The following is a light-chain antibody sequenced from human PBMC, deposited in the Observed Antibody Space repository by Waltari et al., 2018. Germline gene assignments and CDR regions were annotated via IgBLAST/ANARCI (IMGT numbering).Light chain of an antibody. CDR3: SSYTSSSTLVV. V-gene: IGLV2-14*01. J-gene: IGLJ2*01. Sequence: QSALTQPASVSGSPGQSITISCTGTSSDVGGSNYVSWYQQHQGKAPKLIIYEVSHRPSGVSNRFSGSKSGNTASLTISGLQAEDEADYYCSSYTSSSTLVVFGGGTKLTVL. CDR2: EVS. CDR1: SSDVGGSNY.